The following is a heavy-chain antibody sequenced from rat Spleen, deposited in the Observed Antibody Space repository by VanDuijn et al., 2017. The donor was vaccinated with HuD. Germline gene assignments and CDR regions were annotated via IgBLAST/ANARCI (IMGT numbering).Heavy chain of an antibody. Sequence: EVQLVESDGGLVQPGGSLKLSCVASGFTFRDYGMAWVRQAPTKGLEWVATISYDGSSTYYRDSVKGRFTISRDNAKSTLYLQMDSLRSEDTATYYCARQKTGIDYWGQGVMVPVSS. CDR2: ISYDGSST. J-gene: IGHJ2*01. CDR3: ARQKTGIDY. D-gene: IGHD1-12*02. V-gene: IGHV5-29*01. CDR1: GFTFRDYG.